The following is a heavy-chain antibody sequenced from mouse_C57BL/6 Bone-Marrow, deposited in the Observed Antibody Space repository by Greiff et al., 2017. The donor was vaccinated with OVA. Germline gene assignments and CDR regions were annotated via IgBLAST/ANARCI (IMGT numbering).Heavy chain of an antibody. V-gene: IGHV5-4*01. CDR1: GFTFSSYA. Sequence: EVKLMESGGGLVKPGGSLKLSCAASGFTFSSYAMSWVRQTPEKRLEWVATISDGGSYTYYPDNVKGRFTISRDNAKNNLYLQMSHLKSEDTAMYYCAREGGYSGYWGQGTTLTVSS. CDR3: AREGGYSGY. D-gene: IGHD2-3*01. J-gene: IGHJ2*01. CDR2: ISDGGSYT.